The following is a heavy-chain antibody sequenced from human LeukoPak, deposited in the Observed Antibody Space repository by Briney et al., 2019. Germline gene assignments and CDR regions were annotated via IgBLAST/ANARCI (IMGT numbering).Heavy chain of an antibody. CDR1: GFTFSSHA. Sequence: GGSLRLSCAASGFTFSSHAMIWARQAPGKGLEWVSTISGHGDTTYDADSVKGRFTISRDNSKNTMFLQMSSLRAEDTAIYYCAKAIDSRGYWYERGADYWGQGTLVTVSS. V-gene: IGHV3-23*01. CDR3: AKAIDSRGYWYERGADY. D-gene: IGHD3-22*01. J-gene: IGHJ4*02. CDR2: ISGHGDTT.